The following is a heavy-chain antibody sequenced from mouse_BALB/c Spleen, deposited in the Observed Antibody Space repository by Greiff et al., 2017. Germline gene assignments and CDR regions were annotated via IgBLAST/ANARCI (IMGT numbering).Heavy chain of an antibody. CDR2: IDPANGNT. Sequence: EVQLVESGAELVKPGASVKLSCTASGFNIKDTYMHWVKQRPEQGLEWIGRIDPANGNTKYDPKFQGKATITADTSSNTAYLQLSSLTSEDTAVYYCARMITSPYWYFDVWGAGTTVTVSS. D-gene: IGHD2-4*01. CDR3: ARMITSPYWYFDV. J-gene: IGHJ1*01. V-gene: IGHV14-3*02. CDR1: GFNIKDTY.